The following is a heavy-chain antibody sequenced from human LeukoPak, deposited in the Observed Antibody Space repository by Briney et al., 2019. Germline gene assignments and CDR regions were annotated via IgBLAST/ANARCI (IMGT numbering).Heavy chain of an antibody. CDR3: ARYGDCSNGVCYFDN. CDR1: GYTFTGYY. CDR2: IKPKRGGT. V-gene: IGHV1-2*02. D-gene: IGHD2-8*01. Sequence: SVNVSCKASGYTFTGYYIHWVRQAPGQGLDWMGWIKPKRGGTNYAQKFQGRVTMTRDTSISTAYMELSRLRSDDTAVYYCARYGDCSNGVCYFDNWGQGTLVTVSS. J-gene: IGHJ4*02.